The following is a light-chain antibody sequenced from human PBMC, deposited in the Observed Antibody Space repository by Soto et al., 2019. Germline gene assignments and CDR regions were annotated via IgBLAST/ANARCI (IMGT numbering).Light chain of an antibody. Sequence: ERVMTQSPATLSVSPGERATLSCRASQSLSINLAWYQQKPGQAPRLLIYGASNRATGIPARFSGSGSGTEFTLTISSLQSEDFAVDYCHQYNNWPPTFGQGTKVEIK. CDR1: QSLSIN. V-gene: IGKV3-15*01. J-gene: IGKJ2*01. CDR3: HQYNNWPPT. CDR2: GAS.